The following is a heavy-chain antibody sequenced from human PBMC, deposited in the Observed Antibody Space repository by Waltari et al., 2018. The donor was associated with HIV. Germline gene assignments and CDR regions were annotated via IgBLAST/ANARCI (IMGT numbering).Heavy chain of an antibody. CDR3: ARDPRLHLGELSTSGGFDP. CDR1: GGSISSYY. V-gene: IGHV4-59*01. J-gene: IGHJ5*02. CDR2: IYYSGST. Sequence: QVQLQESGPGLVKPSETLSLTCTVSGGSISSYYWSWIRQPPGKGLEWIGYIYYSGSTNYNPSLKSRVTISVDTSKNQFSLKLSSVTAADTAVYYCARDPRLHLGELSTSGGFDPWGQGTLVTVSS. D-gene: IGHD3-16*02.